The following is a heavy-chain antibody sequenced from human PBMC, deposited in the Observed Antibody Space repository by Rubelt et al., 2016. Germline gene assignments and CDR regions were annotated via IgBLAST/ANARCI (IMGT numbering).Heavy chain of an antibody. CDR1: GFNVSNHY. CDR3: AAGMDPDH. Sequence: EVQLVESGGGLIQPGGSLRLSCAASGFNVSNHYISWVRQAPGKGMEWVSGLSSGGSTFFADSGKGRFTIARDNAKNSLYLQMNSLRVEDTAVYYCAAGMDPDHWGQGTLVTVSS. CDR2: LSSGGST. D-gene: IGHD3-10*01. J-gene: IGHJ4*02. V-gene: IGHV3-53*01.